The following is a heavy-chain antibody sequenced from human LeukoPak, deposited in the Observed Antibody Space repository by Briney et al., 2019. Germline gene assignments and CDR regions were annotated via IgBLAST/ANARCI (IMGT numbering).Heavy chain of an antibody. D-gene: IGHD2-21*02. Sequence: SVKVSCKASGGTFSSYAISWVRQAPGQGLEWMGGIIPIFGTANYAQKFQGRVTITADETTSTAYMELSSLRSEDTVVYYCARSPAFVVVTGGSFDYWGQGTLVTVCS. J-gene: IGHJ4*02. CDR2: IIPIFGTA. V-gene: IGHV1-69*13. CDR1: GGTFSSYA. CDR3: ARSPAFVVVTGGSFDY.